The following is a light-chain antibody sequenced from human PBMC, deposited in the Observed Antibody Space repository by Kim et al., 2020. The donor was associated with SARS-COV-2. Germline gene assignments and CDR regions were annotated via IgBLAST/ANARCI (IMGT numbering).Light chain of an antibody. J-gene: IGKJ4*01. CDR3: QQRSNWPPT. CDR1: QSVSSY. CDR2: DAS. Sequence: LSPGERATLACRASQSVSSYLAWYQQKPGQAPRLLIYDASNRATGIPARFSGSGSGTDFTLTISSLEPEDFAVYYCQQRSNWPPTFGGGTKVDIK. V-gene: IGKV3-11*01.